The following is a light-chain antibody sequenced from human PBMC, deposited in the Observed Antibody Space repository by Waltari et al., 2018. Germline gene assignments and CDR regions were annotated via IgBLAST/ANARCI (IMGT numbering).Light chain of an antibody. CDR3: AAWDDSLSGRV. CDR1: RPNIGNNS. V-gene: IGLV1-47*01. Sequence: QSVLTQPPSPSGTPGQRVTISCSGSRPNIGNNSVYWYQQLPGTAPKLLIYRNNQRPSGVPDRFSGSKSGTAASLAISGLRSEDEADYYCAAWDDSLSGRVFGGGTKVTVL. J-gene: IGLJ3*02. CDR2: RNN.